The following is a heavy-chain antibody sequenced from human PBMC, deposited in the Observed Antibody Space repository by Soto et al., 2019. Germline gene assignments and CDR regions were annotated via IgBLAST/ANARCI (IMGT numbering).Heavy chain of an antibody. Sequence: PMRPYCAASGFSFSSYSINCVRQSPWKVLEWVSSISSSSSYIYYADSVKGRFTISRDNAKNSLYLQMNRLRAEETAVYYCASLPNNREDAFDIWGQGTIVTVSS. V-gene: IGHV3-21*01. CDR3: ASLPNNREDAFDI. J-gene: IGHJ3*02. CDR1: GFSFSSYS. CDR2: ISSSSSYI. D-gene: IGHD1-20*01.